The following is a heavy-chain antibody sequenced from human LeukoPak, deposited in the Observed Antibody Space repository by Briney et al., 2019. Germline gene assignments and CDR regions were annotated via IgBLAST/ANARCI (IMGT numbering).Heavy chain of an antibody. D-gene: IGHD1-26*01. Sequence: GGSLRLSCAASGFTSSSYEMHWVRQAPGKGLEWVATISYDGSKKNYADSVKGRFTISRDNSKNTLYLQMSGLRGEDTAVYYCARAPWELTDYYYMDVWGKGTTVTVFS. CDR1: GFTSSSYE. V-gene: IGHV3-30*03. CDR3: ARAPWELTDYYYMDV. CDR2: ISYDGSKK. J-gene: IGHJ6*03.